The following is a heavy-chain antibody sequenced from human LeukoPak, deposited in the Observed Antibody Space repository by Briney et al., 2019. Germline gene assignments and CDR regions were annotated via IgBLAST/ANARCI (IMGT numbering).Heavy chain of an antibody. J-gene: IGHJ6*02. V-gene: IGHV3-13*01. D-gene: IGHD2-8*02. Sequence: PGGPLRLPCAACGFSVSHYAMHCLPRTTGKAVVCLTSFGNFGVTYYAASVTGRFTISRESAKNSLDLQMNNLRDGDTAVYYCARERLVVDGKGMDVWGQGNTVTVSS. CDR1: GFSVSHYA. CDR2: FGNFGVT. CDR3: ARERLVVDGKGMDV.